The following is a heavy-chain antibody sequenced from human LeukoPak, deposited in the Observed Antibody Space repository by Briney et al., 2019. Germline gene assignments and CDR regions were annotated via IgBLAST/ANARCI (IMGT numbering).Heavy chain of an antibody. J-gene: IGHJ6*03. D-gene: IGHD1-26*01. CDR2: IHYSGST. V-gene: IGHV4-59*01. CDR3: ARGGEVGANYYYYYYMDV. Sequence: SETLSLTCTVPGGSISSYYWSWIRQPPGKGLEWIGSIHYSGSTNYNPSLKSRVTISVDTSKNQFSLKLSSVTAADTAVYYCARGGEVGANYYYYYYMDVWGKGTTVTVSS. CDR1: GGSISSYY.